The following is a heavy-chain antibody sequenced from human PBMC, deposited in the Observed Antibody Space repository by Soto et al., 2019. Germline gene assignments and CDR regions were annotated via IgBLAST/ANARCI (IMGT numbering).Heavy chain of an antibody. CDR2: IYPGDSDT. CDR1: GYSFTTYW. V-gene: IGHV5-51*01. J-gene: IGHJ6*02. CDR3: ARLNVDYYYGMDV. Sequence: GESLKISCKGSGYSFTTYWIAWVRQMPGKGLEWMGIIYPGDSDTRYSPSFQGQVTISADKSIGTAYLQWSSLKASDTAMYYCARLNVDYYYGMDVWGQGTTVTVSS.